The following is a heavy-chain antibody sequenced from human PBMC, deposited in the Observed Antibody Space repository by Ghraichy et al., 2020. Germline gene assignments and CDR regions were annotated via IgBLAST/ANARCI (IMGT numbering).Heavy chain of an antibody. CDR2: VNPDSGVT. V-gene: IGHV1-2*06. CDR1: EYTFTAFY. D-gene: IGHD2-15*01. J-gene: IGHJ4*02. CDR3: ARDTDRGRGYCSGTDCYTLPDY. Sequence: ASVKVSCRASEYTFTAFYIHWVRQAPGQGLEWMGRVNPDSGVTNYAQKFQGRVTMTRDTSISTAYMELSRLRSDDTAVYYCARDTDRGRGYCSGTDCYTLPDYWGQGTPVTVSS.